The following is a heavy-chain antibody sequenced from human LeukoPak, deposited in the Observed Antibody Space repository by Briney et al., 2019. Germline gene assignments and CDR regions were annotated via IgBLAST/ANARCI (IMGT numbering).Heavy chain of an antibody. Sequence: SETLSLTCTVSGGYLNNNDFSWGWIRQPPGKGLEWIGIANIHYTGSTNDSPSLKSRVTISVDRSKNQFSLKLSSVTAADTAVYYCASASTYYDFWSGYPPDVWGQGTLVTVSS. CDR2: ANIHYTGST. V-gene: IGHV4-39*07. J-gene: IGHJ4*02. CDR1: GGYLNNNDFS. D-gene: IGHD3-3*01. CDR3: ASASTYYDFWSGYPPDV.